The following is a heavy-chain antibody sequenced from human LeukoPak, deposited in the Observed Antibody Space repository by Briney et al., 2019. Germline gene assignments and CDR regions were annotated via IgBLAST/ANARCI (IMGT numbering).Heavy chain of an antibody. Sequence: GESLKISCKASGYTFTSYWISWVRHTPGKGLEWMARIDPRDSLTRYGPSFQGHVTISSDKSINTAYLHWSSLKASDTATYYCVRHYASGQDYWGQGTLVTVSS. J-gene: IGHJ4*02. CDR3: VRHYASGQDY. V-gene: IGHV5-10-1*01. CDR2: IDPRDSLT. D-gene: IGHD3-10*01. CDR1: GYTFTSYW.